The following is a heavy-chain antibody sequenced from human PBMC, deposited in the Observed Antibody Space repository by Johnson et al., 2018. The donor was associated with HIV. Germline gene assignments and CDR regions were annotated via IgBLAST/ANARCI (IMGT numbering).Heavy chain of an antibody. J-gene: IGHJ3*02. CDR1: GFTFSNYA. Sequence: QVQLVESGGGVVRPGESLRLSCAASGFTFSNYAMHWVRQAPGKGLEWVAYIRYDGTNTWYADSVKGRFTIPRDNSKNTMYLQLNSLRPEDTAVYYCVKDRGGRFSGSYLSLRVGAFDIWGQGTLVTVSS. CDR3: VKDRGGRFSGSYLSLRVGAFDI. V-gene: IGHV3-30*02. D-gene: IGHD1-26*01. CDR2: IRYDGTNT.